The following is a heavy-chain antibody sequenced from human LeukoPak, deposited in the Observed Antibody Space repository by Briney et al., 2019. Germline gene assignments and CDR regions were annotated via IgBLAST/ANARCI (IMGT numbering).Heavy chain of an antibody. CDR1: GFTFSSYW. CDR2: IKQDGSEK. V-gene: IGHV3-7*01. J-gene: IGHJ4*02. CDR3: ARDSYYDSRAFDY. Sequence: GGSLRLSCAASGFTFSSYWMSWVRQAPGKGLEWVANIKQDGSEKYYVDSVKGRFTISRDNAKNSLYLQMNSLRAEDTAVYYCARDSYYDSRAFDYWGQGTLVTVSP. D-gene: IGHD3-22*01.